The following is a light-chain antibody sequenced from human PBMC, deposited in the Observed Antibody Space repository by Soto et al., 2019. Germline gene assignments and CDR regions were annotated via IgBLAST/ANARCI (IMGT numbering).Light chain of an antibody. V-gene: IGKV1-5*01. Sequence: DIQMTQSPSTLSASVGDRVTITCRASQSISNWLAWYQQKPGKAPKLLIYHASSLERGVPSRFSGSVSGTEFTLTITSLQLDDSATYYCQQYYRYRTFGQGTKVDIK. CDR2: HAS. J-gene: IGKJ1*01. CDR3: QQYYRYRT. CDR1: QSISNW.